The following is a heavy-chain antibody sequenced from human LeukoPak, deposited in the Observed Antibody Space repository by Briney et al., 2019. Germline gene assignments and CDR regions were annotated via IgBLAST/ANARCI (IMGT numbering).Heavy chain of an antibody. CDR3: AKAIAAAGLDY. CDR2: ISYDGSNK. Sequence: PGGSLRLSCAASGFTFSSYGMHWVRQAPGKGLEWVAVISYDGSNKYYADSVKGRFTISRDNSKNTLYLQMNSLRAEDTAVYYCAKAIAAAGLDYWGRGTLVTVSS. J-gene: IGHJ4*02. CDR1: GFTFSSYG. V-gene: IGHV3-30*18. D-gene: IGHD6-13*01.